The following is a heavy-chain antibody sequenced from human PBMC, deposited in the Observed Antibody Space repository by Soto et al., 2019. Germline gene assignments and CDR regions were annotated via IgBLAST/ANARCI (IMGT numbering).Heavy chain of an antibody. Sequence: EVQLVESGGGLVQPGGSLRLSCADSEFTVNSNYMSWVRQAPGKGLEWVSVIYSGGSTYYADSVKGRFTISRDNSKNTLYLQMNSLRAEDTAVYYCARTLRGDFWRSDTYNDYYYMDVWGKGTTVTVSS. V-gene: IGHV3-66*01. CDR3: ARTLRGDFWRSDTYNDYYYMDV. CDR2: IYSGGST. D-gene: IGHD3-16*01. CDR1: EFTVNSNY. J-gene: IGHJ6*03.